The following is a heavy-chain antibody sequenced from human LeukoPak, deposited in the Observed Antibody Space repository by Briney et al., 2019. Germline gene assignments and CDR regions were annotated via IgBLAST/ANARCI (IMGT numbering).Heavy chain of an antibody. J-gene: IGHJ4*02. V-gene: IGHV3-15*01. CDR1: GFTFSNAW. Sequence: PGGSLRLSCAASGFTFSNAWMSWVRQAPGKGLEWVGRIKSKTDGGATDYAAPVKGRFTISRDDSKNTLYLQMNSLKTEDTAVYYCTRVVSHSSGWYAPHFDYWGQGTLVTVSS. D-gene: IGHD6-19*01. CDR3: TRVVSHSSGWYAPHFDY. CDR2: IKSKTDGGAT.